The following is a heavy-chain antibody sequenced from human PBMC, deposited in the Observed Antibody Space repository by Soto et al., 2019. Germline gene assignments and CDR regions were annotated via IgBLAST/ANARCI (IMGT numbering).Heavy chain of an antibody. CDR1: GGSISSYY. J-gene: IGHJ4*02. CDR3: ARANYIWGSYVD. CDR2: ISDSGST. Sequence: QVQLQESGPGLVKPSETLSLTCTVSGGSISSYYWSWIRQPPGKGLEWIGHISDSGSTNYKPSLKSRVTISADTSRNQFSLKLSSVTAADTAMYYCARANYIWGSYVDWGQGTLVTVSA. V-gene: IGHV4-59*08. D-gene: IGHD3-16*01.